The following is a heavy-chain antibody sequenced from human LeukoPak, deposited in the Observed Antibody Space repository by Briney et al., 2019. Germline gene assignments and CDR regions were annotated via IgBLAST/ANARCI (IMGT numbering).Heavy chain of an antibody. J-gene: IGHJ5*02. CDR2: INPNSGGT. D-gene: IGHD3-10*01. Sequence: GASVKVSCKASGYSFTGYYMHWVRQAPGQGLEWMGWINPNSGGTNFAQKFQGRVTMTRDTSISTAYMELSRLRSDDTAVYYCAKGTPYGSGSYYWAWGQGTLVTVSS. V-gene: IGHV1-2*02. CDR3: AKGTPYGSGSYYWA. CDR1: GYSFTGYY.